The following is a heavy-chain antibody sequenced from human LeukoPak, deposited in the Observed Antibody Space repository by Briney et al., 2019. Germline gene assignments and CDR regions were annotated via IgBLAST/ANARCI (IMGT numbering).Heavy chain of an antibody. CDR1: GGSISSSSYY. CDR2: IYYSGST. J-gene: IGHJ3*02. V-gene: IGHV4-39*07. Sequence: SETLSLTCTVSGGSISSSSYYWGWIRQPPGKGLEWIGSIYYSGSTYYNPSLKSRVTISVDTSKNPFSLKLSSVTAADTAVYYCARPRATYDAFDIWGQGTMVTVSS. D-gene: IGHD1-26*01. CDR3: ARPRATYDAFDI.